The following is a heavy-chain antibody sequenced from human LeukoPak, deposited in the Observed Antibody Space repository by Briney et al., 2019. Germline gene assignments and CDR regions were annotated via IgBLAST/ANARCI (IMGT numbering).Heavy chain of an antibody. CDR3: ARDRMGSTSFDF. D-gene: IGHD1-26*01. Sequence: SETLSLTCNVSGDSISSYYWSWIRQPAGKGLEWIGRIYTSGSTACDPSLRSRVTMSLDTSKNQFSLKLTSVTAADTALYYCARDRMGSTSFDFWGQGTLVIVSS. J-gene: IGHJ4*02. CDR1: GDSISSYY. CDR2: IYTSGST. V-gene: IGHV4-4*07.